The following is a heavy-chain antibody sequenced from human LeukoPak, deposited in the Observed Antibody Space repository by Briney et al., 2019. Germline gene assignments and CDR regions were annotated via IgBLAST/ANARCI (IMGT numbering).Heavy chain of an antibody. V-gene: IGHV4-61*02. J-gene: IGHJ4*02. CDR2: VYTGGST. Sequence: PSQTLSLTCTVSGGSINSATYYWSWIRQPAGKGLEWIGRVYTGGSTNYNPSLKSRVSMSVDTSKNQFSLNLTSVTAADTAVYYCARGNSSSWPLDYWGQGTLVTVSS. CDR3: ARGNSSSWPLDY. CDR1: GGSINSATYY. D-gene: IGHD6-13*01.